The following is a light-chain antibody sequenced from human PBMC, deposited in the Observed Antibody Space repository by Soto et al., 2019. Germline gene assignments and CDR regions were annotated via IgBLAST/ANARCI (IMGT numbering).Light chain of an antibody. CDR2: GNN. Sequence: QSVLTQPPSVCGAPEHRVTISCSGSSSNIGAGYDVHWYQQLPGTAPKLLIYGNNNRPSGVPDRFSGSKSGTSASLAITGLQAEDEADYYCQSYDSSLSGAYVFGTGTKLTVL. J-gene: IGLJ1*01. CDR1: SSNIGAGYD. V-gene: IGLV1-40*01. CDR3: QSYDSSLSGAYV.